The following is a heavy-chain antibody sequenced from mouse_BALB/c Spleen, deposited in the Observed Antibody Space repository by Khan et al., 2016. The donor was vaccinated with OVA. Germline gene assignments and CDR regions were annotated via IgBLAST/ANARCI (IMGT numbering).Heavy chain of an antibody. CDR2: ISSDGDYT. Sequence: EVQRVESGGGLVKPGGSLKLSCEVSGFTFSTYAMSWVRQTPEKRLEWVASISSDGDYTFYLDSVKGRFTISRDNAKKTLYLEMSRLRSVDSSMFYCASSPYGSFGYWGQGTLVTVSA. CDR1: GFTFSTYA. CDR3: ASSPYGSFGY. D-gene: IGHD2-1*01. J-gene: IGHJ3*02. V-gene: IGHV5-9-3*01.